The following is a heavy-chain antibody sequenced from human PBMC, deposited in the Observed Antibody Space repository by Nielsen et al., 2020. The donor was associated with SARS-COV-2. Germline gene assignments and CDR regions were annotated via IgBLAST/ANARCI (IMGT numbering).Heavy chain of an antibody. CDR2: ISWNSGSI. CDR3: ARDLQGLQSAGYGMDV. CDR1: GFTFDDYA. V-gene: IGHV3-9*01. Sequence: GGSLRLSCAASGFTFDDYAMHWVRQAPGKGLEWVSGISWNSGSIGYADSVKGRFTISRDNAKNSLYLQMNSLRAEDTAVYYCARDLQGLQSAGYGMDVWGQGTTVTVS. J-gene: IGHJ6*02. D-gene: IGHD3-16*01.